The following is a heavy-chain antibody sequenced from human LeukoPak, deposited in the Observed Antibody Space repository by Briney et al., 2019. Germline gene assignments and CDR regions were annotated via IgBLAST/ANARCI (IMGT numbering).Heavy chain of an antibody. Sequence: GGSLRLSCAASGFTFSSYAVTWVRQAPGKGQEWVSAISGTGGSTFYADSVKGRFTISRDNSKNTLYLQMNSLRADDTAVYYCAKGGYYGPRYFGLWGRGTLVTVSS. CDR2: ISGTGGST. J-gene: IGHJ2*01. V-gene: IGHV3-23*01. CDR3: AKGGYYGPRYFGL. CDR1: GFTFSSYA. D-gene: IGHD3-10*01.